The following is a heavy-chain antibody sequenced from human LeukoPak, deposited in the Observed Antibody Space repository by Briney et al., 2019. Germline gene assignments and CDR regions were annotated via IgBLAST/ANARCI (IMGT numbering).Heavy chain of an antibody. CDR1: GFTFSTYW. J-gene: IGHJ5*02. CDR2: ISGSGGST. Sequence: PGGSLRLSCAASGFTFSTYWMHWVRQAPGKGLEWVSAISGSGGSTYYADSVKGRFTISRDNSKNTLYLQMNSLRAEDTAVYYCAKVKYSSSWGWFDPWGQGTLVTVSS. D-gene: IGHD6-13*01. CDR3: AKVKYSSSWGWFDP. V-gene: IGHV3-23*01.